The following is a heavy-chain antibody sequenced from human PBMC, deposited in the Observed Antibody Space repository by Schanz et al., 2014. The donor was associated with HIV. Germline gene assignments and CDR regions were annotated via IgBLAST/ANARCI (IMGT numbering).Heavy chain of an antibody. D-gene: IGHD1-26*01. J-gene: IGHJ3*01. CDR3: ARDPVGARASYSFEL. CDR1: GFIFSSYA. Sequence: EVQLLESGGGLVQPGGSLRLSCTASGFIFSSYAMSWVRQAPGKGLEWVSFISGTGGSTYYTDSVKGRFTISRDNSKNTLYLQMNSLRGEDTAMYYCARDPVGARASYSFELWGQGAMVTVSS. CDR2: ISGTGGST. V-gene: IGHV3-23*01.